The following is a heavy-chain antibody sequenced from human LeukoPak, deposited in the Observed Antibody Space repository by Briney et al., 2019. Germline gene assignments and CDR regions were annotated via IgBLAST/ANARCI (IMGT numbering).Heavy chain of an antibody. V-gene: IGHV1-69*05. J-gene: IGHJ4*02. CDR3: AREGGSAIGYFDY. Sequence: PVKVSFKASGGTFSSYAISWVRQAPGQGLEWMGGIIPIFGTANYAQKFQGRVTITTDESTSTAYMELSSLRSEDTAVYYCAREGGSAIGYFDYWGQGTLVTVSS. D-gene: IGHD2-2*02. CDR1: GGTFSSYA. CDR2: IIPIFGTA.